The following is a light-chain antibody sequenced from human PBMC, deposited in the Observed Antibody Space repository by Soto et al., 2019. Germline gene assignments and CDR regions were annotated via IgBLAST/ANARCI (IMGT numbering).Light chain of an antibody. CDR3: QHFNAYPLT. J-gene: IGKJ4*01. V-gene: IGKV1-9*01. Sequence: DIQLTQSPSFLSASVGDRVTISCRASQGISDYLAWYQQKPGKAPKLLIYGASTLQSGVPSRFSGSASGTEFTLTISSLQPEDFAPYFCQHFNAYPLTFGGGTKLEIK. CDR1: QGISDY. CDR2: GAS.